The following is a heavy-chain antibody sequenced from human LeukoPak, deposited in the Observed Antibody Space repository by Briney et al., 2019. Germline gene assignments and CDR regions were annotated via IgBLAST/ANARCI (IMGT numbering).Heavy chain of an antibody. V-gene: IGHV1-69*04. J-gene: IGHJ4*02. CDR1: GGTLSSYA. CDR2: IIPILGIA. Sequence: SVKVSCKASGGTLSSYAISWVRQAPGQGLEWMGRIIPILGIANYAQKFQGRVTITADKSTSTAYMELSSLRSEDTAVYYCARVVTDLSFDYWGQGTLVTVSS. CDR3: ARVVTDLSFDY. D-gene: IGHD2-21*02.